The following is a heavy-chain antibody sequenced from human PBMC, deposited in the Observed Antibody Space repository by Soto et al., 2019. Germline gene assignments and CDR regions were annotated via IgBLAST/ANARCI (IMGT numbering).Heavy chain of an antibody. J-gene: IGHJ6*02. D-gene: IGHD6-6*01. CDR3: ASSNSSSPYYYYGMDV. Sequence: LKSSCKGSGYSFTSYFICWVRQMPGQGLGWVGRIDPSYYYTNYSSSFQGHVTISADKSISTAYLQWRSMKASDTAMYYCASSNSSSPYYYYGMDVWGQETTVTVSS. CDR1: GYSFTSYF. V-gene: IGHV5-10-1*01. CDR2: IDPSYYYT.